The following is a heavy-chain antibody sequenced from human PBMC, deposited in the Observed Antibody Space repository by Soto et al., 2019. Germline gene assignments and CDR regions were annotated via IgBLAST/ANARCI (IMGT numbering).Heavy chain of an antibody. J-gene: IGHJ5*02. V-gene: IGHV4-59*01. CDR3: AREAVAESEGNWFDP. CDR1: GGSISSYY. Sequence: QVQLQESGPGLVKPSETLSLTCTVSGGSISSYYWSWIRQPPGKGLEWIGYIYYSGSTNYNPSLKSRVTISVDTSKNQFSLRLSSVTAADTAVYYCAREAVAESEGNWFDPWGQGTLVTVSS. D-gene: IGHD6-19*01. CDR2: IYYSGST.